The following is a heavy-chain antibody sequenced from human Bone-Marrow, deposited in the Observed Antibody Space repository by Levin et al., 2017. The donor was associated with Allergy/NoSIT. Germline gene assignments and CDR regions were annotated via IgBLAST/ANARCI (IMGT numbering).Heavy chain of an antibody. Sequence: ASVKVSCKASGYTFTGYYMHWVRQAPGQGLEWMGRINPNSGGTNYAQKFQGRVTMTRDTSISTAYMELSRLRSDDTAVYYCARDPLLQTKTTGGPDYWGQGTLVTVSS. D-gene: IGHD1-1*01. CDR2: INPNSGGT. CDR1: GYTFTGYY. J-gene: IGHJ4*02. CDR3: ARDPLLQTKTTGGPDY. V-gene: IGHV1-2*06.